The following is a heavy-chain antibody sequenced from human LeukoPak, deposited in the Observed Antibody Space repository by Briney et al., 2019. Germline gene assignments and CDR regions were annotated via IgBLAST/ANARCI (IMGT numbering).Heavy chain of an antibody. Sequence: ASVKVSCKASGYTFTGYYMHWVRQAPGQGLEWMGRINPNSGGTNYAQKFQGGVTMTRDTSISTAYMELSRLRSDDTAVYYCARRMYSSSWYPSSTWFDPWGQGTLVTVSS. V-gene: IGHV1-2*06. CDR3: ARRMYSSSWYPSSTWFDP. D-gene: IGHD6-13*01. J-gene: IGHJ5*02. CDR1: GYTFTGYY. CDR2: INPNSGGT.